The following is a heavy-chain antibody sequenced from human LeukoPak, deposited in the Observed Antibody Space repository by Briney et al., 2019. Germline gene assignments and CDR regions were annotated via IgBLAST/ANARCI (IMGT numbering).Heavy chain of an antibody. CDR2: ISSSGSTI. V-gene: IGHV3-48*03. CDR1: GFTFSSYE. CDR3: ARTGYCSGGSCCRSWFDP. D-gene: IGHD2-15*01. J-gene: IGHJ5*02. Sequence: GGSLRLSCAASGFTFSSYEMNWVRQAPGKGLEWVSYISSSGSTIYYADSVKGRFTISRDNAKNSLYLQMNSLRAEDTAVYYCARTGYCSGGSCCRSWFDPWGQGTLVTVSS.